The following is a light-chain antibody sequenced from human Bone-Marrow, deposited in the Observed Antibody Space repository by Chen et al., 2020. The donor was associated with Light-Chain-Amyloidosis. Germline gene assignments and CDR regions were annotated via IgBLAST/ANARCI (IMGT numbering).Light chain of an antibody. Sequence: QAVVTQAPSLTVSPGGTVTLPWPPSTGAATTGHSPNWFQQKPGQAPRTVIQSTSNPPPWTPARFSGSLFGGKATLTLSNVQPEDEADYYCLLYYGGAQPWVFGGGTKLTVL. V-gene: IGLV7-43*01. CDR2: STS. CDR1: TGAATTGHS. J-gene: IGLJ3*02. CDR3: LLYYGGAQPWV.